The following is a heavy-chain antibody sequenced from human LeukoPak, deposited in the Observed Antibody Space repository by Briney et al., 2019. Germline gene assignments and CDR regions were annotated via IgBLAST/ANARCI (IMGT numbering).Heavy chain of an antibody. CDR1: GFTFSNYA. CDR2: ISGSAGST. D-gene: IGHD6-19*01. Sequence: GGSLRLSCAASGFTFSNYAMSWVRQAPGKGLEWVSGISGSAGSTYYADSVKGRFSISRDNSKNTVYLQMNRLRAEDTAAYYCAKDLAYRSGWFLGAFDVWGQGTVVTVSS. V-gene: IGHV3-23*01. J-gene: IGHJ3*01. CDR3: AKDLAYRSGWFLGAFDV.